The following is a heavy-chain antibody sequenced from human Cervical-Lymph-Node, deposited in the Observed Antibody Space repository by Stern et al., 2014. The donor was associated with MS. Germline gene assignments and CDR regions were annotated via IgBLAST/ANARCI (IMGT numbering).Heavy chain of an antibody. CDR3: ARAVTAKTQANWYFDL. D-gene: IGHD2-21*02. Sequence: VQLVESGPGLVKPSETLSLTCTVSGGSVTSGAYYWSWIRQPAGKGLEWLGRIYSNGSTNYNPSLKSLVTISADTSRNDFSLKLPSVTAADTAVYYCARAVTAKTQANWYFDLWGRGTLVTVSS. V-gene: IGHV4-61*02. J-gene: IGHJ2*01. CDR1: GGSVTSGAYY. CDR2: IYSNGST.